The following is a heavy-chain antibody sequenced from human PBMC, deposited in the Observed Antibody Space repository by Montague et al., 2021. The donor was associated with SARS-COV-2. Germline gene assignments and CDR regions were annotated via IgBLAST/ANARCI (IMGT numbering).Heavy chain of an antibody. J-gene: IGHJ5*02. V-gene: IGHV4-34*01. CDR2: INHSGST. Sequence: SETLSLTCAVYGGSFSGYYWSWIRQPPGKGLGWIGEINHSGSTNYNPSLKSRVTISVDTSKNQFSLKLSSVTAADTAVYYCARGRTDLGEYYDFWCGYYWNGENWFDPGGQGTLVTVSS. D-gene: IGHD3-3*01. CDR3: ARGRTDLGEYYDFWCGYYWNGENWFDP. CDR1: GGSFSGYY.